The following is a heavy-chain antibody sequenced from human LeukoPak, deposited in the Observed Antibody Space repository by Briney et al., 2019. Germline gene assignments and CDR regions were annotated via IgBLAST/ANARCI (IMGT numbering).Heavy chain of an antibody. CDR1: GFTFSRHW. CDR3: GRVCESLVNGGVSWSFDN. CDR2: IKEDGSKK. Sequence: GGSLRLSCAASGFTFSRHWMTWVRQAPGKGLEWVANIKEDGSKKNYVDSVRGRFTISRDNAKNSLYLQMNSLRAEDTAVYYCGRVCESLVNGGVSWSFDNWGQGTLVTVSS. D-gene: IGHD2-15*01. J-gene: IGHJ4*02. V-gene: IGHV3-7*03.